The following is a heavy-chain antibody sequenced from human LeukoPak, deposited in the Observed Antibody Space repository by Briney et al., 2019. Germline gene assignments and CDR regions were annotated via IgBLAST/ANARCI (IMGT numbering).Heavy chain of an antibody. D-gene: IGHD2-2*01. V-gene: IGHV3-43D*03. J-gene: IGHJ4*02. CDR3: ARAALVVPAAFRYFDY. CDR1: GFTFDDYA. CDR2: ISWDGGST. Sequence: GGSLRLSCAASGFTFDDYAMHWVRQAPGKGLEWVSLISWDGGSTYYADSVKGRFTISRDNSKNSLYLQMNSLSAEDTAVYFCARAALVVPAAFRYFDYWGQGTLVTVSS.